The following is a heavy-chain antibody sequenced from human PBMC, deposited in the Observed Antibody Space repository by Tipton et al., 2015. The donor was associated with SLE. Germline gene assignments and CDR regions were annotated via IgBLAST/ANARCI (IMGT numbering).Heavy chain of an antibody. Sequence: LRLSCTVSGGSISSYYWSWIRQPPGKGLEWIGYIYYSGSTKYNPSLKSRVTISVDTSKNQLSLKLSSVTAADTAVYYCARGKSTFNWFDPWGQGTLVTASS. CDR1: GGSISSYY. CDR3: ARGKSTFNWFDP. V-gene: IGHV4-59*01. CDR2: IYYSGST. J-gene: IGHJ5*02.